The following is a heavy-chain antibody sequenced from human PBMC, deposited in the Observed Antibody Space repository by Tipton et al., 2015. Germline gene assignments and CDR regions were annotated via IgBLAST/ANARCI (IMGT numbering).Heavy chain of an antibody. J-gene: IGHJ4*02. Sequence: LRLSCAVFAYSISSDYYWGWIRQPPGKGLEWIGSISHSGNTYYNPSLKSRVTMSRDTSKNQFSLKLTSVTAADTAVYYCACQDYDSLTRDYQTVDYWGQGTLVTVSS. CDR1: AYSISSDYY. CDR2: ISHSGNT. D-gene: IGHD3-9*01. CDR3: ACQDYDSLTRDYQTVDY. V-gene: IGHV4-38-2*01.